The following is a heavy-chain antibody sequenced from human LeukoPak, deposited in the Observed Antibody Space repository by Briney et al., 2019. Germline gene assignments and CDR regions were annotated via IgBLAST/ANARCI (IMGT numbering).Heavy chain of an antibody. D-gene: IGHD4-17*01. CDR2: INPNSGGT. Sequence: ASVKVSCKASGYTFTGYYMHRVRQAPGQGLEWMGWINPNSGGTNYAQKFQGRVTMTRDTSISTAYMELSRLRSDDTAVYYCARALTTVVTPGGYWGQGTLVTVSS. V-gene: IGHV1-2*02. J-gene: IGHJ4*02. CDR1: GYTFTGYY. CDR3: ARALTTVVTPGGY.